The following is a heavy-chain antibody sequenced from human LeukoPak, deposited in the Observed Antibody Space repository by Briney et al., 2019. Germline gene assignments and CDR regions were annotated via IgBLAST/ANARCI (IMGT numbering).Heavy chain of an antibody. CDR1: GYTFTSYD. CDR2: MNPNSGNT. CDR3: ARVGQKLDELLVFDAFHL. D-gene: IGHD2-8*02. Sequence: ASVKVSCKASGYTFTSYDINWVRQATGQGLEWMGWMNPNSGNTGYAQKFQGRVTMTRNTSISTAYMELSSLRSDDTAVYFCARVGQKLDELLVFDAFHLWGQGTMVAVSS. J-gene: IGHJ3*01. V-gene: IGHV1-8*01.